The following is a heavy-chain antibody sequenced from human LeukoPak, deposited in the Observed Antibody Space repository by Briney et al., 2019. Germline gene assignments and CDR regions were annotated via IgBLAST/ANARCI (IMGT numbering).Heavy chain of an antibody. J-gene: IGHJ4*02. CDR1: GFTFS. D-gene: IGHD4-17*01. Sequence: PGGSLRLSCAASGFTFSMNWVRQAPGKGLEWVSSISSSSSYIYYADSVKGRFTISKDNAKNSLYLQMNSLRAEDTAVFYCATNDYGASDYWGQGTLVTVSS. V-gene: IGHV3-21*01. CDR3: ATNDYGASDY. CDR2: ISSSSSYI.